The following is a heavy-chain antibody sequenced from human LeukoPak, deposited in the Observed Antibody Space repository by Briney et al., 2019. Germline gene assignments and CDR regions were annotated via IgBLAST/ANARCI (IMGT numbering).Heavy chain of an antibody. CDR3: AGEAGGGYHDNWFDP. D-gene: IGHD5-12*01. Sequence: ASVKVSCTASGGTFSSYAISWVRQAPGQGLEWMGGIIPIFGTANYAQKFQGRVTITTDESTSTAYMELSSLRSEDTAVYYCAGEAGGGYHDNWFDPWGQGTLVTVPS. CDR2: IIPIFGTA. V-gene: IGHV1-69*05. J-gene: IGHJ5*02. CDR1: GGTFSSYA.